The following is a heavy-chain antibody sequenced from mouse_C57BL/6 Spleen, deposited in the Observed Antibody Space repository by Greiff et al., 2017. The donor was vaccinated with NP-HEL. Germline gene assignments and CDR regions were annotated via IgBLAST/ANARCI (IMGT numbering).Heavy chain of an antibody. CDR3: ARQTVGEGGVAY. CDR2: ISSGGSYT. J-gene: IGHJ3*01. D-gene: IGHD1-1*01. Sequence: VQLKESGGDLVKPGGSLKLSCAASGFTFSSYGMSWVRQTPDKRLEWVATISSGGSYTYYPDSVKGRFTISRDNAKNTLYLQMSSLKSEDTAMYYGARQTVGEGGVAYWGQGTLVTVSA. V-gene: IGHV5-6*01. CDR1: GFTFSSYG.